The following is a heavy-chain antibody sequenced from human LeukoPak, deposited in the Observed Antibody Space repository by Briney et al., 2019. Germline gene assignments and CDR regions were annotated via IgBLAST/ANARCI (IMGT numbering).Heavy chain of an antibody. CDR3: ARDGTFDS. D-gene: IGHD2-15*01. Sequence: ASVTVSCTASGYTFTDYYMHWVRQAPGQGLEWMGWINPDSGVTNYPQKFQGRVTITRDTSSSTAYMELIRLRSDDTAVYYCARDGTFDSGGQGTMVTVSS. V-gene: IGHV1-2*02. CDR1: GYTFTDYY. CDR2: INPDSGVT. J-gene: IGHJ3*02.